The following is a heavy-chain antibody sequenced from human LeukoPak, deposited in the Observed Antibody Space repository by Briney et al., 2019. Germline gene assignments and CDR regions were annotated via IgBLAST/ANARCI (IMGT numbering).Heavy chain of an antibody. V-gene: IGHV4-34*01. J-gene: IGHJ5*02. Sequence: PSETLSLTCAVYGGSFSGYYWSWIRQPPGKGLEWIGEINHSGSTNYNPSLKSRVTISVDTSKNQFSLKLSSVTAADTAVYYCARGRVLWFGELRTLYNWFDPWGQGTLVTVSS. CDR2: INHSGST. CDR1: GGSFSGYY. CDR3: ARGRVLWFGELRTLYNWFDP. D-gene: IGHD3-10*01.